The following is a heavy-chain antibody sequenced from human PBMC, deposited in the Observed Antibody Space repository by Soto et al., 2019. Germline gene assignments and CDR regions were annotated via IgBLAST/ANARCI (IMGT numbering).Heavy chain of an antibody. J-gene: IGHJ4*02. CDR3: ARYYDSSSTYYFDD. Sequence: QLQLQESGPGLVKPSETLSLTCTVSGGSISGRNYYWGWIRQSPGKGREWIGNIFYSGSTYYNPSLKSRVTISVDTSKNHFSLKLSSVTAADTAVYYCARYYDSSSTYYFDDWGQGTLVTVSS. V-gene: IGHV4-39*02. CDR1: GGSISGRNYY. D-gene: IGHD3-22*01. CDR2: IFYSGST.